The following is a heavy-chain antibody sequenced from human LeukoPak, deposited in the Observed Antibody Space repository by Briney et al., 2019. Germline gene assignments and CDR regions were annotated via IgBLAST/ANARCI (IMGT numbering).Heavy chain of an antibody. CDR1: GFTFSSYA. Sequence: GGSLRLSCAASGFTFSSYAMSWVRQAPGKGLEWVSRINSDGSSTSYADSVKGRFAISRDNAKNTLYLQMNSLRAEDTAVYYCARGYRDVWGKGTTVTISS. CDR2: INSDGSST. J-gene: IGHJ6*04. D-gene: IGHD2-2*02. CDR3: ARGYRDV. V-gene: IGHV3-74*01.